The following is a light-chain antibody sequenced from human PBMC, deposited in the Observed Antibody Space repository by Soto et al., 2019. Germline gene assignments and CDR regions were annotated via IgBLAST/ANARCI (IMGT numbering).Light chain of an antibody. CDR2: AAS. Sequence: DIQLTQSPSFLSASVGDRVTITCRASEGISSYLAWYQQKPGKAPKLLIYAASTLQSGVPSRFSGSGSGTEFTLTICSLQPEDFATYYCQQLNNYPLTFGGGTKVDIK. CDR3: QQLNNYPLT. CDR1: EGISSY. J-gene: IGKJ4*01. V-gene: IGKV1-9*01.